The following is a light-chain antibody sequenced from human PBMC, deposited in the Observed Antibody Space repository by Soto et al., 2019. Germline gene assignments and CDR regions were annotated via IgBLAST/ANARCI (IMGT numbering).Light chain of an antibody. J-gene: IGKJ4*01. V-gene: IGKV3-20*01. CDR2: GAS. Sequence: EIVLTQSPGTLSLSPGDRATLTCRASQTVSFSYLAWYQQKPGQAPRLLIYGASSRATGIPDRFSGSESGTDFTLTISRLEPEDFAVYHCQQYASSPLTFGGGTKVEIK. CDR3: QQYASSPLT. CDR1: QTVSFSY.